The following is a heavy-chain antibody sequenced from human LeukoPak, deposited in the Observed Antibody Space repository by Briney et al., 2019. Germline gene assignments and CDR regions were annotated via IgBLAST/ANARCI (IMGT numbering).Heavy chain of an antibody. J-gene: IGHJ4*02. CDR2: ISYDGSNK. CDR3: AKDHYYDSSGLDY. CDR1: GFTFSSYG. D-gene: IGHD3-22*01. V-gene: IGHV3-30*18. Sequence: GGSLRLSCAVSGFTFSSYGMHWGRQAPGKGLEWVAVISYDGSNKYYADSVKGRFTISRDNSTTTLYLQMNSLRAEDTAVYYCAKDHYYDSSGLDYWGQGTLVTVSS.